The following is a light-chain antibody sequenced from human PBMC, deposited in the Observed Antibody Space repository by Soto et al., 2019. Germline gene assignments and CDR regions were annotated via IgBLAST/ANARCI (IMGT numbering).Light chain of an antibody. CDR2: EVS. CDR3: SSYERSNNCVV. J-gene: IGLJ2*01. Sequence: QSALTQPPSASGSPGQSVTISCTGTSSDVGGYKAVSWYQQHPGKVPKLIIYEVSKRPSGVPDRFSGSKSGNTASLTVSGLQAEDEADYFCSSYERSNNCVVFGGGTKVTVL. CDR1: SSDVGGYKA. V-gene: IGLV2-8*01.